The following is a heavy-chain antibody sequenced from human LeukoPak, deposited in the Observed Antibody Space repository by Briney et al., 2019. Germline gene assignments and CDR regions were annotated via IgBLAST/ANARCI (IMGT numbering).Heavy chain of an antibody. D-gene: IGHD3-10*01. CDR3: ARDRLWFGDGSPFDY. CDR2: ILYDGSND. CDR1: VFTFGDLA. V-gene: IGHV3-30*03. Sequence: GRSLRLSCAASVFTFGDLAMCWVGQAPGKGREGVASILYDGSNDNYAASVKGRFPISRDNSKSTLYLQMDDLSDEATAVYSCARDRLWFGDGSPFDYWGQGNLVTVSS. J-gene: IGHJ4*02.